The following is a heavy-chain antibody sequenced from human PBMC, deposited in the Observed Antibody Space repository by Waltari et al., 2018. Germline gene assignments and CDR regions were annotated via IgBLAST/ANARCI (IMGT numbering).Heavy chain of an antibody. CDR2: INPNSGGT. D-gene: IGHD6-13*01. Sequence: QVQLVQSGAEVKKPGASVKVSCKASGYTFTGHYIPWVRQAPGQGLEWMGRINPNSGGTNYAQKFQGRVTMTRDTSISTAYMELSRLRSDDTAVYYCARDPPGIAAAGPSWGQGTLVTVSS. CDR3: ARDPPGIAAAGPS. V-gene: IGHV1-2*06. CDR1: GYTFTGHY. J-gene: IGHJ5*02.